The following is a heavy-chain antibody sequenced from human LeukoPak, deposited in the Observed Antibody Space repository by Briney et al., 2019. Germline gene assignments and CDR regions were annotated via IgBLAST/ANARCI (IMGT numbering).Heavy chain of an antibody. CDR2: IYRGDRT. D-gene: IGHD6-13*01. CDR1: GFTVSGNY. V-gene: IGHV3-66*01. Sequence: GGSLRLSCAASGFTVSGNYMSWVRQAPGKGLEWVSIIYRGDRTYYADSLKGRFTISRDNSKNTLYLQVNSLRAEDTAVYYCARVGYSSSWYYFDYWGQGTLATVSS. J-gene: IGHJ4*02. CDR3: ARVGYSSSWYYFDY.